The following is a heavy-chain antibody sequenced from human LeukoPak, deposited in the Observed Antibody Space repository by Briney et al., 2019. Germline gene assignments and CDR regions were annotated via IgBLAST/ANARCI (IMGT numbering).Heavy chain of an antibody. CDR1: GYTFTSYY. V-gene: IGHV1-46*01. CDR3: ARDLPSGSYCYFDY. Sequence: ASVKVSCKASGYTFTSYYTHWVRQAPGQGLEWMGIINPSGGSTSYVQKFQGRVTMTRDMSTSTVYMELSSLRSEDTAVYHCARDLPSGSYCYFDYWGQGTLVTVSS. J-gene: IGHJ4*02. D-gene: IGHD1-26*01. CDR2: INPSGGST.